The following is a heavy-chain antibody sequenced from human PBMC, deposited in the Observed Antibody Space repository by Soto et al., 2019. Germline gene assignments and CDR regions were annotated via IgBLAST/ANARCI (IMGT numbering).Heavy chain of an antibody. CDR2: IYPGDSDT. CDR3: ARLGYYDTSGFLPDF. V-gene: IGHV5-51*01. J-gene: IGHJ4*02. Sequence: GESLKISCKGSGYIFTSSWIGWVRQMPGKGLEWMGIIYPGDSDTRYSPSFQGQVTISADKSISTAYLQWSSLKAPDTAMYYCARLGYYDTSGFLPDFWGQGTQVTVSS. D-gene: IGHD3-22*01. CDR1: GYIFTSSW.